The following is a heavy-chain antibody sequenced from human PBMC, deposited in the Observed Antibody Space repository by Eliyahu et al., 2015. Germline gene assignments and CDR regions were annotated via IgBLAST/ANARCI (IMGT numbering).Heavy chain of an antibody. CDR1: GFTFSSYG. CDR2: IWYDGSNK. Sequence: QVQLVESGGGVVQPGRSLXXSCXXXGFTFSSYGMHWVRQAPGKGLEWVAVIWYDGSNKYYADSVKGRFTISRDNSKNTLYLQMNSLRAEDTAVYYCARDGGGIDYWGQGTLVTVSS. CDR3: ARDGGGIDY. D-gene: IGHD3-16*01. V-gene: IGHV3-33*01. J-gene: IGHJ4*02.